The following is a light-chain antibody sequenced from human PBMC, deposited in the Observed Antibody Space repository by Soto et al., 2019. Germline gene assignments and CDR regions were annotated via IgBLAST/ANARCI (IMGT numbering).Light chain of an antibody. V-gene: IGKV1-5*01. CDR2: DAS. Sequence: DMPSTDSPSNLSARGILIVTNTCRASDSIDNWLAWYQQKPGKAPKLLISDASTLEGGVPSRFSGSGYGTEFTLTISSLQPDDFASYYCQQYKNFSTFGQGTKVDIK. CDR1: DSIDNW. CDR3: QQYKNFST. J-gene: IGKJ1*01.